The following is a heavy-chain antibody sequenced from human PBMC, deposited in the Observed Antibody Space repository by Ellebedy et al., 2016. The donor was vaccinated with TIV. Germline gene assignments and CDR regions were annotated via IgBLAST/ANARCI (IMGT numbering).Heavy chain of an antibody. CDR1: GFTFDDYA. Sequence: PGGSLRLSCAASGFTFDDYAMHWVRQAPGKGLEWVSGISWNSGSIGYADSVKGRFTISRDNAKNSLYLQMNSLRAEDMALYYCAKDRGSGTLPLYAFDIWGQGTMVTVSS. CDR3: AKDRGSGTLPLYAFDI. V-gene: IGHV3-9*03. D-gene: IGHD3-10*01. J-gene: IGHJ3*02. CDR2: ISWNSGSI.